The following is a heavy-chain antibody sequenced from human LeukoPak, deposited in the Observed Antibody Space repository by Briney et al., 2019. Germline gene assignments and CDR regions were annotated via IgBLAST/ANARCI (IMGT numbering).Heavy chain of an antibody. V-gene: IGHV3-66*01. D-gene: IGHD3-22*01. CDR1: GFTVSSNF. Sequence: GGSLRLSCAASGFTVSSNFMSWVRQAPGKGLEWVSVIYSGGSTYYADSVKGRFTISRDNSKNTLYLQMNSLRAEDTAVYYCAREVHYYDSSGYGYFDLWGRGTLVTVSS. CDR3: AREVHYYDSSGYGYFDL. J-gene: IGHJ2*01. CDR2: IYSGGST.